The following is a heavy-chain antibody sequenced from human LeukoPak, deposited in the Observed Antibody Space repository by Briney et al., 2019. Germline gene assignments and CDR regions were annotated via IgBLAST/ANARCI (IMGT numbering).Heavy chain of an antibody. V-gene: IGHV4-34*01. CDR3: ASGGWGVRDAFDI. D-gene: IGHD3-10*01. CDR2: INHSGST. CDR1: GGSFSGYY. Sequence: TSETLSLTCAVYGGSFSGYYWSWIRQPPGKGLEWIGEINHSGSTYYNPSLKSRVTISVDTSKNQFSLKLSSVTAADTAVYYCASGGWGVRDAFDIWGQGTMVTVSS. J-gene: IGHJ3*02.